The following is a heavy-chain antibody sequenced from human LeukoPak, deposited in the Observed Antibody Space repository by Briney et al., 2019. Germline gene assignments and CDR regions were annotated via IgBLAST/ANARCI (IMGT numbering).Heavy chain of an antibody. CDR2: IYTSGST. D-gene: IGHD1-26*01. Sequence: PSETLSLTCTVSGGSISSYYWSWIRQPAGKGLEWIGRIYTSGSTNYNPPLKSRVTMSVDTSKNQFSLKLSSVTASDTAVYYCARHQWVPAFDIWGQGTMVTVSS. CDR3: ARHQWVPAFDI. J-gene: IGHJ3*02. CDR1: GGSISSYY. V-gene: IGHV4-4*07.